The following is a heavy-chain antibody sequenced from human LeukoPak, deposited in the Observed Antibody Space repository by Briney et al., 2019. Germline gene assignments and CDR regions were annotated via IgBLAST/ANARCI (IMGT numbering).Heavy chain of an antibody. CDR3: ARVRVGGGDPEIGSY. CDR1: GFTFSNYW. V-gene: IGHV3-7*03. Sequence: GGSLRLSCAASGFTFSNYWMSWIRKAPGKGLEWLGHIKEDGSEKNCVDSVKGRFTISRDNAKNSLYLQMNSLRVEDTAVYYCARVRVGGGDPEIGSYWGQGTLVTVSS. J-gene: IGHJ4*02. D-gene: IGHD2-21*02. CDR2: IKEDGSEK.